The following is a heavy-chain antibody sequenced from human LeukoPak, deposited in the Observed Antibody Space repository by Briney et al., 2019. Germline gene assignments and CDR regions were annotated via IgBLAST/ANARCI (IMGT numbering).Heavy chain of an antibody. CDR2: ISSSSSTI. J-gene: IGHJ3*02. Sequence: GGSLRLSCAASGFTFSSYSMNWVRQAPGKGLEWVSYISSSSSTIYYADSVKGRFTISRDNAKNSLYLQMNSLRAEDTAVYYCARENDYGFFGIWGQGTMVTVSS. D-gene: IGHD4-17*01. V-gene: IGHV3-48*01. CDR1: GFTFSSYS. CDR3: ARENDYGFFGI.